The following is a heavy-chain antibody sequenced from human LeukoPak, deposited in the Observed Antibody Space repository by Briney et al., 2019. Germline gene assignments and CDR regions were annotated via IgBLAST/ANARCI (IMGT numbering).Heavy chain of an antibody. CDR1: GFTFSNYW. V-gene: IGHV3-74*01. Sequence: SGGSLRLSCAASGFTFSNYWMHWVRQALGKGLVWVSRINSDGINTSYADSVKGRFTISRDNAKNTLNLQMNSLRAEDTAVYYCARDLGQYYDTSDNWFDPWGQGILVTVSS. D-gene: IGHD3-22*01. CDR2: INSDGINT. J-gene: IGHJ5*02. CDR3: ARDLGQYYDTSDNWFDP.